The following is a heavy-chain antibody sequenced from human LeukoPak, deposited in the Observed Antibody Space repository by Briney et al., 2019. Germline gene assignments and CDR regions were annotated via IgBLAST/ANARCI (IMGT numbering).Heavy chain of an antibody. CDR1: GFTFSSYS. CDR2: IRYDGSNK. V-gene: IGHV3-30*02. J-gene: IGHJ4*02. D-gene: IGHD6-19*01. CDR3: AKAPRSGWYYFDY. Sequence: GGSLRLSCAASGFTFSSYSMHWVRQAPGKGLEWVAFIRYDGSNKYYADSVKGRFTISRDNSKNTLYLQMNSLRAEDTAVYYCAKAPRSGWYYFDYWGQGTLVTVSS.